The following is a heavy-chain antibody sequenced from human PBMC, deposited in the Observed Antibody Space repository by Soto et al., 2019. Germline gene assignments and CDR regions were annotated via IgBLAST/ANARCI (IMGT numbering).Heavy chain of an antibody. CDR1: GGSISSYY. J-gene: IGHJ6*02. V-gene: IGHV4-59*01. CDR3: ARGASSSWYPNYYYYGMDV. D-gene: IGHD6-13*01. CDR2: IYYSGST. Sequence: SETLSLTCTVSGGSISSYYWSWIRQPPGKGLEWIGYIYYSGSTNYNPSLKSRATISVDTSKNQFSLKLSSVTAADTAVYCCARGASSSWYPNYYYYGMDVWGQGTTVTVSS.